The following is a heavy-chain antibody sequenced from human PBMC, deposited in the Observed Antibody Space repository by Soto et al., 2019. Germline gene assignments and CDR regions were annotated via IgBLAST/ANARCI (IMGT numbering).Heavy chain of an antibody. CDR1: GYTFTVYY. CDR3: ARDVGAQGSKDV. CDR2: INPNSGGT. J-gene: IGHJ6*02. V-gene: IGHV1-2*02. D-gene: IGHD1-26*01. Sequence: GASLKISCKASGYTFTVYYIHWVRQAHGQGLEWMGWINPNSGGTNYAQKFQGRVTMTRDTSISTAYMELSRLRSDDTAVYYCARDVGAQGSKDVWGQGTTVTVSS.